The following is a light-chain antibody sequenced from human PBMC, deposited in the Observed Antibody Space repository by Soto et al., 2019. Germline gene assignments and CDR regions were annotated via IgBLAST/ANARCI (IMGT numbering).Light chain of an antibody. CDR1: SSNIGAGYD. CDR2: DDN. CDR3: GSWDSSLSAYV. V-gene: IGLV1-51*01. Sequence: QSVLTQPPSVSGAPGQTITISCTGDSSNIGAGYDVHWYQQLPGTAPKLLIYDDNKRPSGIPDRFSGSKSGTSATLGITGFQTGDEADYYCGSWDSSLSAYVFGTGTKVTVL. J-gene: IGLJ1*01.